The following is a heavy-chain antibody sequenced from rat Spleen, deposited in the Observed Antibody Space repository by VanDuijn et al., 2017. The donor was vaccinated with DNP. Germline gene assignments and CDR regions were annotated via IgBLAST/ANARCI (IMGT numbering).Heavy chain of an antibody. V-gene: IGHV5-25*01. D-gene: IGHD1-2*01. Sequence: EVPLVESGGGLVQPGRSLKLSCTASGFTFTNYDMAWVRQAPTKGLEWVASISTSGGGTYYRDSVKGRFTVSRDNAKSTLYLQMDSLSSDDTATYYCARQPYYYGNYYYAMDAWGQGTSVTVSS. J-gene: IGHJ4*01. CDR1: GFTFTNYD. CDR3: ARQPYYYGNYYYAMDA. CDR2: ISTSGGGT.